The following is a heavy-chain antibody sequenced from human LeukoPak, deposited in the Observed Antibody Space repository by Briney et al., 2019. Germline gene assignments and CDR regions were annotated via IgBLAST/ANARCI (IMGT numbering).Heavy chain of an antibody. CDR1: GFTFSSYA. J-gene: IGHJ4*02. Sequence: HPGGSLRLSCAASGFTFSSYAMSWVRQAPGKGLEWVSAISDSGGSTYYADSVKGRFTISRVNSKNTLYLQMNSLRAEDTAVYYCAKDHRVVDIVATMSFDYWGQGTLVTVSS. V-gene: IGHV3-23*01. CDR3: AKDHRVVDIVATMSFDY. D-gene: IGHD5-12*01. CDR2: ISDSGGST.